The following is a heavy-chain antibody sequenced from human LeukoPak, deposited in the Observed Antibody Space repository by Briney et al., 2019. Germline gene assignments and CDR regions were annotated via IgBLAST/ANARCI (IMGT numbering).Heavy chain of an antibody. CDR1: IPLLQLL. D-gene: IGHD3-10*01. CDR3: ARESRIYGSEGHSGLPPDY. J-gene: IGHJ4*02. V-gene: IGHV3-7*01. CDR2: KGSRSAT. Sequence: GFPRPPRSTPGIPLLQLLIGLVRQGSREGPGWVGNKKGSRSATYYVGSVKGRFTISRDNAKDSLFLQMNSLRAEDTAVYYCARESRIYGSEGHSGLPPDYWGQGSLVTVSS.